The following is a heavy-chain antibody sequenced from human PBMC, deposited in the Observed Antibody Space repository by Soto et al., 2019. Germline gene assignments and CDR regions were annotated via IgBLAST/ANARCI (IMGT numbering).Heavy chain of an antibody. J-gene: IGHJ4*02. CDR2: ISSSSSYI. CDR3: ARDGIPSSSAYFDY. Sequence: GGSLRLSCAASGFTFSSYSMNWVRQAPGKGLEWVSSISSSSSYINYADSVKGRFTISRDNAKNSLYLQMNSLRAEDTAVYYCARDGIPSSSAYFDYWGQGTLVTVSS. CDR1: GFTFSSYS. V-gene: IGHV3-21*01. D-gene: IGHD6-6*01.